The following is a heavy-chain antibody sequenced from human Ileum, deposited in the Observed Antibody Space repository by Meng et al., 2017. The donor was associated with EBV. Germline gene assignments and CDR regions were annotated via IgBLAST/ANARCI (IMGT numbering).Heavy chain of an antibody. V-gene: IGHV2-5*02. Sequence: TTFKESGXTLVKXXXTFSLTCXFSGFSLSISGVGVGWIRQPPGKALEWLALIYWDDDKRYSPSLKSRLTITKDTSKNQVVLTMTNMDPVDTATYYCTHRPMTSAYYYFDYWGQGTLVNVSS. CDR1: GFSLSISGVG. D-gene: IGHD3-22*01. J-gene: IGHJ4*02. CDR2: IYWDDDK. CDR3: THRPMTSAYYYFDY.